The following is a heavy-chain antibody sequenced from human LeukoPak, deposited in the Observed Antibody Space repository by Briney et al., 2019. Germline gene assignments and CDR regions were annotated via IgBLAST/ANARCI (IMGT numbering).Heavy chain of an antibody. CDR3: AREGLRYFDWLPHLRYNWFDP. V-gene: IGHV3-11*04. CDR1: GFTFSDYY. CDR2: ISSSSSTI. Sequence: GGSLRLSCAASGFTFSDYYMSWIRQAPGKGLEWVSYISSSSSTIYYADSVKGRFTISRDNARNSLYLQMNSLRAEDTAEYYCAREGLRYFDWLPHLRYNWFDPWGQGTLVTVSS. D-gene: IGHD3-9*01. J-gene: IGHJ5*02.